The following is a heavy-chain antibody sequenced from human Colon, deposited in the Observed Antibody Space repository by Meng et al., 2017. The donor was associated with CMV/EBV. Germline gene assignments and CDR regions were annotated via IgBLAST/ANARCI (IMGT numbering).Heavy chain of an antibody. V-gene: IGHV4-59*01. Sequence: GSLRLSCTVSGGSISSYYWSWIRQPPGEGLEWIGNIYYSGSTNYNPSLKSRVTISIDTSKNQFSLKLNSVTAADAAVYYCARLRSSTSSCMDVWGQGTTVTVFS. CDR3: ARLRSSTSSCMDV. J-gene: IGHJ6*02. CDR2: IYYSGST. CDR1: GGSISSYY. D-gene: IGHD2-2*01.